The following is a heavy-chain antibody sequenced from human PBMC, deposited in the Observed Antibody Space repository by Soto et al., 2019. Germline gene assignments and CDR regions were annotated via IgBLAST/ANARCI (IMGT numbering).Heavy chain of an antibody. J-gene: IGHJ3*02. CDR2: IIPIFGTA. CDR1: GGTFSSYA. CDR3: ARGPGTIFGGPDAFDI. D-gene: IGHD3-3*01. V-gene: IGHV1-69*13. Sequence: SVKVSCKASGGTFSSYAISWVRQAPGQGLEWMGGIIPIFGTANYAQKFQGRVTITADESTSTAYMELSSLRSEDTAVYYCARGPGTIFGGPDAFDIWGQGTMVTVSS.